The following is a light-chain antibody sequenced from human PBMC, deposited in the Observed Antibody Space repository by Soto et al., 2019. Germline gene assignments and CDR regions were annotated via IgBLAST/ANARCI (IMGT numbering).Light chain of an antibody. J-gene: IGLJ1*01. Sequence: QSALTQPASVSGSPGQSITISCTGTSSDVGGYHYVSWYQQHPGKAPKLMIYEVSNRPSGVSNRFSGSKSGNTASLTISGLQAEDEADYYCSSYTSSSTYVFGTGTKVTV. CDR3: SSYTSSSTYV. CDR1: SSDVGGYHY. V-gene: IGLV2-14*01. CDR2: EVS.